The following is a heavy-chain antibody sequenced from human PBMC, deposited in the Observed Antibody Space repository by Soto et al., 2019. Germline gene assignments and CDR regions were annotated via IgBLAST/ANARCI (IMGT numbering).Heavy chain of an antibody. Sequence: ASVKVSCKASGYTFSSYAMHWGRQAPGQRIEWMGWINAGYGNTKSSQKFQDRVTISRDTSASTAYMELTSLRAEDTAVYYCARDPNLYCSGTDCYVYWGHGTLVTVSS. D-gene: IGHD2-2*01. CDR3: ARDPNLYCSGTDCYVY. J-gene: IGHJ4*01. CDR1: GYTFSSYA. CDR2: INAGYGNT. V-gene: IGHV1-3*01.